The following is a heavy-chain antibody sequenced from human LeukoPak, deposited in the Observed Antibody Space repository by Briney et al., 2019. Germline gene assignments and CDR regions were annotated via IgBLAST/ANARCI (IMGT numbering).Heavy chain of an antibody. CDR1: GYTFTNYY. Sequence: ASVKVSCKASGYTFTNYYIHWVRQAPGQGLEWMGIINLSGGGTTYAQKFRGRVTMTRDTSTSTAYMELSSLRSEDTAVYYCARRRFLEWLPQSNDAFDIWGQGTMVTVSS. CDR2: INLSGGGT. D-gene: IGHD3-3*01. CDR3: ARRRFLEWLPQSNDAFDI. J-gene: IGHJ3*02. V-gene: IGHV1-46*01.